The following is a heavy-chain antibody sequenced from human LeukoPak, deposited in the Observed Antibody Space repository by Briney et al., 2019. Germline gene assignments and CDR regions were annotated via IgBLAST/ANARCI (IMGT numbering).Heavy chain of an antibody. CDR2: INPNSGGT. Sequence: ASVKVSCKASGYTFNDYYMHWVRQAPGQGLEWMGRINPNSGGTNYAQKFQGRVTMTRDTSISTAYMELSRLRSDDTAVYYCARARSGSYYLVDYWGQGTLINVSS. CDR3: ARARSGSYYLVDY. J-gene: IGHJ4*02. D-gene: IGHD1-26*01. CDR1: GYTFNDYY. V-gene: IGHV1-2*06.